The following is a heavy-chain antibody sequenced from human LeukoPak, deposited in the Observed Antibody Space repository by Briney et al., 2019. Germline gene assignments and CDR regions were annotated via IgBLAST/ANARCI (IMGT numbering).Heavy chain of an antibody. V-gene: IGHV3-66*01. D-gene: IGHD6-19*01. J-gene: IGHJ4*02. CDR1: EFSVGSNY. Sequence: GGSLRLSCAASEFSVGSNYMTWVRQAPGKGLEWVSLIYSGGSTYYADSVKGRFTISRDNSKNTLYLQMDSLRAEDTAVYYCARDASGSSGWYYFDYWGQGTLVTVSS. CDR3: ARDASGSSGWYYFDY. CDR2: IYSGGST.